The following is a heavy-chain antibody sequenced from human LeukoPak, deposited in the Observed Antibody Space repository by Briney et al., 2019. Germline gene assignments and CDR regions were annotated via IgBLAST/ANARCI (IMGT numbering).Heavy chain of an antibody. Sequence: SETLSLTCTVSGGSISSSSYYWGWTRQPPGKGLEWIGSIYYSGSTYYNPSLKSRVTISVDTSKNQFSLKLSSVTAADTAVYYCARHTPYSSGWYFDLWGRGTLVTVSS. CDR2: IYYSGST. J-gene: IGHJ2*01. CDR1: GGSISSSSYY. CDR3: ARHTPYSSGWYFDL. V-gene: IGHV4-39*01. D-gene: IGHD5-18*01.